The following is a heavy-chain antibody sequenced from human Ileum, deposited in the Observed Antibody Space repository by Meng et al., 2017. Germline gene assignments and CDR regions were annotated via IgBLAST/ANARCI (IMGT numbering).Heavy chain of an antibody. J-gene: IGHJ4*02. CDR3: AREPSFGEHDY. V-gene: IGHV3-30*01. D-gene: IGHD3-10*01. Sequence: VGVGGGVGKPGSALSFSCAASGFTFSTYTMHWLREAPGKGPEWVTAISHDESSYVYADSVKVRFTISRDNSKNTLYLQMNSLTPEDTAVYYCAREPSFGEHDYWGQGTLVTVSS. CDR2: ISHDESSY. CDR1: GFTFSTYT.